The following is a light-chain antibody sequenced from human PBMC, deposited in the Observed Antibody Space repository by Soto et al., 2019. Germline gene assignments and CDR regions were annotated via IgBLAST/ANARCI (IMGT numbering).Light chain of an antibody. CDR1: SSDVGGYNY. CDR2: DVT. CDR3: CSYAGSYTWV. Sequence: QSALTQPASVSGSPGQSITISCTGTSSDVGGYNYVSWYQQHPGKAPKLMIYDVTTRPSGVPDRFSGSKSGNTASLTISGLQAEDEADFYCCSYAGSYTWVFGGGTKVTVL. V-gene: IGLV2-11*01. J-gene: IGLJ3*02.